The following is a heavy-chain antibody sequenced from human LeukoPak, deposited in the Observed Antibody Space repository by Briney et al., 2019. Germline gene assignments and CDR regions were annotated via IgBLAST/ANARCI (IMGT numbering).Heavy chain of an antibody. CDR1: GGSISSYY. J-gene: IGHJ4*02. V-gene: IGHV4-4*07. CDR3: ARGAGPFYDFWSGPPDY. D-gene: IGHD3-3*01. Sequence: SETLSLTCTVSGGSISSYYWSWIRQPAGKGLEWIGRIYTSGSTNYNPSLKSRVTISVDTSKNQFSLKLSSVTAADTAVYYCARGAGPFYDFWSGPPDYWGQGTLVTVSS. CDR2: IYTSGST.